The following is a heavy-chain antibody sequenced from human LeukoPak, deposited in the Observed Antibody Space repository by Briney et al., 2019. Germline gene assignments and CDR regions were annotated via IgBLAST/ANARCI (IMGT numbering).Heavy chain of an antibody. D-gene: IGHD5-24*01. J-gene: IGHJ4*02. Sequence: SVKVSCKASGDTFSSYAISWVRQAPGQGLEWMGGIIPIFGTANYAQKFQGRVTITTDESTSTAYMELSSLRSEDTAVYYCAVSRDGYNYDYWGQGTLVTVSS. CDR2: IIPIFGTA. CDR3: AVSRDGYNYDY. CDR1: GDTFSSYA. V-gene: IGHV1-69*05.